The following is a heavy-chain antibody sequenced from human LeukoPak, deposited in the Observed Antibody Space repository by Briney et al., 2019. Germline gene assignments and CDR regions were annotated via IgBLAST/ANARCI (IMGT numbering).Heavy chain of an antibody. Sequence: PGRSLRLSCAASGLTFSSYAMSWVRQAPGKGLEWVSGISGSGGTADYAESVKGRFIISRDNSKNTLYVQMNSLRAEDTAVYYCAKGRAARQYGMDVWGQGTTVTVSS. CDR1: GLTFSSYA. J-gene: IGHJ6*02. D-gene: IGHD6-6*01. V-gene: IGHV3-23*01. CDR2: ISGSGGTA. CDR3: AKGRAARQYGMDV.